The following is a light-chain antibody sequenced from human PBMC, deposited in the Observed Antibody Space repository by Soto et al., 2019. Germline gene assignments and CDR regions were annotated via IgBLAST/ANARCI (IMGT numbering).Light chain of an antibody. CDR3: QQYGSSPPNT. J-gene: IGKJ2*01. V-gene: IGKV3-20*01. CDR2: GAS. CDR1: QSVSSSY. Sequence: EIVLTQSPGTLSLSPGERATVSCRASQSVSSSYLAWYQQKPGQAPRLLIYGASSRATGIPDRFSGSGSGTDFSLTISRLVPQDFAVYYCQQYGSSPPNTFGQGTKLEIK.